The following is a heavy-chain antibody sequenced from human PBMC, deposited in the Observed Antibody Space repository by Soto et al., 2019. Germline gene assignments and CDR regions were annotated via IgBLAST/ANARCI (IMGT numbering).Heavy chain of an antibody. Sequence: QVQLVQSGAEVKKPGASVKVSCKASGYTFTGYYMHWVRQAPGQGLEWMGWINPNSGGTNYAQKFQGWVTMTRDTSISTAYMELSRLRSDDTAVYYCVRGYSSSWDDFYFDYWGQGTLVTVSS. J-gene: IGHJ4*02. CDR2: INPNSGGT. V-gene: IGHV1-2*04. CDR3: VRGYSSSWDDFYFDY. CDR1: GYTFTGYY. D-gene: IGHD6-13*01.